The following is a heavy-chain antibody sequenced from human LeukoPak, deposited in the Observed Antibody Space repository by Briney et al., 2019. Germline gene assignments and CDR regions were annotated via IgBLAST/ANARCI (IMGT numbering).Heavy chain of an antibody. CDR3: ARDPPTITMVRGVIIRGLYYMDV. D-gene: IGHD3-10*01. V-gene: IGHV4-61*02. CDR1: GGSISSGSYY. J-gene: IGHJ6*03. CDR2: IYTSGST. Sequence: SETLSLTCTVSGGSISSGSYYWSWIRQPAGKGLEWIGRIYTSGSTNYNPSLKSRVPISVDTSKNQFSLKLSSVPAADTAVYYCARDPPTITMVRGVIIRGLYYMDVWGKGTTVTISS.